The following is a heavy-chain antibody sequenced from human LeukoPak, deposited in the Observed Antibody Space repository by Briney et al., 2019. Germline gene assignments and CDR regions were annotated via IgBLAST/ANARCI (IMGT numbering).Heavy chain of an antibody. CDR1: GGSFSGYY. J-gene: IGHJ4*02. Sequence: KSSETLSLTCAVYGGSFSGYYWSWIRQPPGKGLEWSGEINHSGSTNYNPSLKSRVTISLGTSKNQFSLKLSSVTGADTAVYYCARDFAAVAGGYFDYWGQGTLVTVSS. CDR2: INHSGST. CDR3: ARDFAAVAGGYFDY. V-gene: IGHV4-34*01. D-gene: IGHD6-19*01.